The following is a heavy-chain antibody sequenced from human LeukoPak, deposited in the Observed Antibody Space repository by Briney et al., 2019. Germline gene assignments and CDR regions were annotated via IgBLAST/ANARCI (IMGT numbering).Heavy chain of an antibody. V-gene: IGHV3-53*01. CDR2: MYSGGYT. CDR1: GFTVSSNY. D-gene: IGHD3-22*01. J-gene: IGHJ4*02. CDR3: ARGCYYERSGYCPFDY. Sequence: GGSLRLSCAASGFTVSSNYMSWVRQAPGKGLEWVSVMYSGGYTYYSDSVKGRFTISRDNSKNTLYLQMNSLRADDTAVYYCARGCYYERSGYCPFDYWGPGTLVTVSS.